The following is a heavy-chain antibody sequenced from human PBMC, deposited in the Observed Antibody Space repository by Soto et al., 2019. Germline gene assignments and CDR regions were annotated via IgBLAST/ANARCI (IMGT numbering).Heavy chain of an antibody. D-gene: IGHD2-21*01. CDR1: GGSISSGGYY. V-gene: IGHV4-31*03. Sequence: QVQLQESGPGLVKPSQTLSLTCTVSGGSISSGGYYWNWIRQHPGKGLGWIGYIYNSGITYYNPSLKSRVSVSVDTSTNHCSLRLTSEAAADTAVYYCARSVVPWGRGTLVTVSS. J-gene: IGHJ5*02. CDR2: IYNSGIT. CDR3: ARSVVP.